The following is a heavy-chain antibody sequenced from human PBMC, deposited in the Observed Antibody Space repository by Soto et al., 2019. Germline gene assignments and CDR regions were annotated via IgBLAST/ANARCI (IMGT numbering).Heavy chain of an antibody. CDR1: GGSVSSGSYY. Sequence: QVQLQESGPGLVKPSETLSLTCTVSGGSVSSGSYYWSWIRQPPGKGLEWIGYIYYSGSTNYNPSLKSRVTISVDTSKNQFSLKLSSVTAADTAVYYCARFVWSWIQLWPNAFDIWGQGTMVTVSS. D-gene: IGHD5-18*01. CDR2: IYYSGST. V-gene: IGHV4-61*01. J-gene: IGHJ3*02. CDR3: ARFVWSWIQLWPNAFDI.